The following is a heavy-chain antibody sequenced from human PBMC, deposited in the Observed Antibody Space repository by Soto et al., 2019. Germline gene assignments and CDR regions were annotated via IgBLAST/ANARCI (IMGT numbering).Heavy chain of an antibody. CDR3: ARLGGGVATIMDYYYYMDV. CDR1: GGSISSYY. J-gene: IGHJ6*03. D-gene: IGHD5-12*01. CDR2: IYYSGST. Sequence: SETLSLTCTVSGGSISSYYWSWIRQPPGKGLEWIGYIYYSGSTNYNPSLKSRVTISVDTSKNQFSLKLSSVTAADTAVYYCARLGGGVATIMDYYYYMDVWGKGTTVTVSS. V-gene: IGHV4-59*08.